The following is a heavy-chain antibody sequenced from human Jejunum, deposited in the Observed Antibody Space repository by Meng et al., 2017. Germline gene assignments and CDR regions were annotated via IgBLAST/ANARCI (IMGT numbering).Heavy chain of an antibody. D-gene: IGHD5-12*01. Sequence: QVQLQQWGAGQLKPSETLSPTCAVYGASIGGYFWSWIRQTPGKEPEWIGEVNRKGTTNYNPSLEGRVSISVDTSKNQFSLTLNSVTAADTAVYHCARPLGYNGVNLGFFQHWGQGTLVTVSS. V-gene: IGHV4-34*01. CDR1: GASIGGYF. J-gene: IGHJ1*01. CDR3: ARPLGYNGVNLGFFQH. CDR2: VNRKGTT.